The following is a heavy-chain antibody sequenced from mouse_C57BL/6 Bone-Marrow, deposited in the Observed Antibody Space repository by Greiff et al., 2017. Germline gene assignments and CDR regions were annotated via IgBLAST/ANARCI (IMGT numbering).Heavy chain of an antibody. CDR2: ISYDGSN. J-gene: IGHJ2*01. D-gene: IGHD2-3*01. CDR3: ARGDDYYAY. CDR1: GYSITSGYY. Sequence: EVQLQQSGPGLVKPSQSLSLTCSVTGYSITSGYYWNWIRQFPGNKLEWMGYISYDGSNNYNPSLKNRISITRDTSKNQFFLKLNSVTTEDTATYYCARGDDYYAYWGQGTTLTVSS. V-gene: IGHV3-6*01.